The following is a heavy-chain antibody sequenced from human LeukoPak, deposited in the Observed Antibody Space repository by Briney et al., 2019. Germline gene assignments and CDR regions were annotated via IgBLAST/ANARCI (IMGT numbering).Heavy chain of an antibody. CDR1: GYTFTGCY. Sequence: ASVKVSCKSSGYTFTGCYMHWVRLAPGQGLGWRGWINPNSGGTNYAQKFQGRVTMTRDTSISTAYMELSRLRSDDTAVYYCAREGQQLALGYWGQGTLVTVSS. J-gene: IGHJ4*02. CDR3: AREGQQLALGY. CDR2: INPNSGGT. D-gene: IGHD6-13*01. V-gene: IGHV1-2*02.